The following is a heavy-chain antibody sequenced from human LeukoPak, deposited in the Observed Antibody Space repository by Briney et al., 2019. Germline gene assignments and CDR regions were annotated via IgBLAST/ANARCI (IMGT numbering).Heavy chain of an antibody. D-gene: IGHD2-2*01. V-gene: IGHV3-64D*06. J-gene: IGHJ4*02. Sequence: GGSLRLSYSASGFIFNYYALHWVRQAPGRGLEYVSVIGTSGNTFYTDSVKGRFIISRDNSKNMVHLQMNSLRPEDTGVYYCGKDYLGAFSCLESWGQGTLVVVSS. CDR2: IGTSGNT. CDR1: GFIFNYYA. CDR3: GKDYLGAFSCLES.